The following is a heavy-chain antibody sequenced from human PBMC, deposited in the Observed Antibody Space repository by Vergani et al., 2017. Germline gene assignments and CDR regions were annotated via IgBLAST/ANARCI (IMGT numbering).Heavy chain of an antibody. CDR1: GFTFSSYA. V-gene: IGHV3-23*01. D-gene: IGHD3-22*01. J-gene: IGHJ4*02. CDR3: TRGVYTASAYWTDY. Sequence: EVQLLESGGGLVQPGGSLRLSCAASGFTFSSYAMSWVRQAPGKGLEWVSAISGSGGSTYYADSVKGRFTISRDNSKNTLYLQMNSLRAEDTAVYYCTRGVYTASAYWTDYWGQGTLVTVSS. CDR2: ISGSGGST.